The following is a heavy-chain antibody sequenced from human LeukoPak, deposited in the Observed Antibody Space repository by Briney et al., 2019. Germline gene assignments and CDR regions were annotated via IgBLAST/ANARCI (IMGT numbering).Heavy chain of an antibody. D-gene: IGHD3-10*01. CDR2: ISGSGGST. V-gene: IGHV3-23*01. Sequence: GGSLRLSCAASGFTFSSYAMSWVRQAPGKGLEWVSAISGSGGSTYYADSVKGRFTISRDNSKNTLYLQMNSLRAEDTAVYYCARDYSTMVRGVIISRTYGKDVWGQGTTVTVSS. CDR3: ARDYSTMVRGVIISRTYGKDV. CDR1: GFTFSSYA. J-gene: IGHJ6*02.